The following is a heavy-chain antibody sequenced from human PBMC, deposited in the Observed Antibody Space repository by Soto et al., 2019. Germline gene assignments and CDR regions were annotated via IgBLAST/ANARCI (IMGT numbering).Heavy chain of an antibody. Sequence: VESLKISCKGSGDNYTSYWSGWVRQKTGKGLEWMGTIFPGDSDTRYSPSFQGQVTISADKSISTAYLQWSSLKASDTAMYYCARETPYCSSTSCPFDYWGQGTLVTVSS. D-gene: IGHD2-2*01. V-gene: IGHV5-51*01. CDR1: GDNYTSYW. CDR2: IFPGDSDT. J-gene: IGHJ4*02. CDR3: ARETPYCSSTSCPFDY.